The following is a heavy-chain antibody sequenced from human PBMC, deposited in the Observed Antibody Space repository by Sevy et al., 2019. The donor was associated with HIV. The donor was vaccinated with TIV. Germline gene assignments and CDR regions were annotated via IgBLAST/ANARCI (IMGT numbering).Heavy chain of an antibody. Sequence: GGSLRLSCVASGFPFSSHAMHWVRQAPGKGLEWVAVLSHDGSTKFYADSVEGRFTISRDNSKNTLYLQIDSLRPEDTTIFYCARAVPGTENFDYWGRGTLVTVSS. CDR2: LSHDGSTK. V-gene: IGHV3-30-3*01. CDR1: GFPFSSHA. J-gene: IGHJ4*02. D-gene: IGHD6-19*01. CDR3: ARAVPGTENFDY.